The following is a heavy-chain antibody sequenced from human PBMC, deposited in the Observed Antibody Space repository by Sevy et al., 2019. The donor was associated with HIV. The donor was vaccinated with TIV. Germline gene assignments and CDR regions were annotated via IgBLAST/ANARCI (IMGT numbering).Heavy chain of an antibody. V-gene: IGHV3-43*01. CDR3: ARDVGVFSGFDY. CDR2: IGGDNKKS. J-gene: IGHJ4*02. Sequence: GGSLRLSCGASGFKFDDHTMHWVRQAPGKGLQWVSFIGGDNKKSSYASSVQGRFSISRDNRRNTLYLQMHSLRIEDTGLYFCARDVGVFSGFDYWGQGTLVTVSS. CDR1: GFKFDDHT. D-gene: IGHD1-26*01.